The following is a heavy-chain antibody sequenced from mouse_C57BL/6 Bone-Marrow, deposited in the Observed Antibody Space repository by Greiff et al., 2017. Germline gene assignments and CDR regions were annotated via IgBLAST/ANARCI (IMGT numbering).Heavy chain of an antibody. V-gene: IGHV5-9*01. CDR3: SRQVTTVLATKYFDV. CDR1: GFTFSSYT. Sequence: EVQLVESGGGLVKPGGSLKLSCAASGFTFSSYTMSWVRQTPEKRLQWVAAISGGGGNTYYPDSVKGRFTISRDNDKNILYLQMNGLRSEDTSLYYCSRQVTTVLATKYFDVWGTGTTVTVSS. J-gene: IGHJ1*03. CDR2: ISGGGGNT. D-gene: IGHD1-1*01.